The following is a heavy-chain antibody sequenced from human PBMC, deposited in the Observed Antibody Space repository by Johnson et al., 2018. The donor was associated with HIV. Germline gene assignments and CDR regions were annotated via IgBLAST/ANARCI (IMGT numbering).Heavy chain of an antibody. CDR3: ARGRKDIEAADGLDNDAFDI. D-gene: IGHD5-12*01. J-gene: IGHJ3*02. V-gene: IGHV3-30*04. Sequence: QVQLVESGGGVVQPGRSLRLSCTGFGFTFNRYAIHWVRQAPNKGLEWVAVISYDGIYKYYGDSVKGRFTVSRDFNMNTLYLKMDSLRPEDTAVYYCARGRKDIEAADGLDNDAFDIWGQGTLVTVSS. CDR2: ISYDGIYK. CDR1: GFTFNRYA.